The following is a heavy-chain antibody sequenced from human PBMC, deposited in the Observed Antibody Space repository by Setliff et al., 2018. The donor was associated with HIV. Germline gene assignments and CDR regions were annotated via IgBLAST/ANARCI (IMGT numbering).Heavy chain of an antibody. CDR1: GYTFTSSG. CDR3: VRDIKYGWGSHHIGPSLGFDY. Sequence: PAASVKVSCKASGYTFTSSGISWVRQAPGQGLEWMGWISAYNGNTNYAQKLQGRITMTTDPSTSTAYMDLRSLRSDDTAVYFCVRDIKYGWGSHHIGPSLGFDYWGQGTLVTVSS. CDR2: ISAYNGNT. D-gene: IGHD3-10*01. V-gene: IGHV1-18*01. J-gene: IGHJ4*02.